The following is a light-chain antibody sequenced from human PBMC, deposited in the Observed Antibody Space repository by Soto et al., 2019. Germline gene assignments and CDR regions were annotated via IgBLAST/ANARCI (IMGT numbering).Light chain of an antibody. V-gene: IGKV3-15*01. CDR3: QQYNNWPRTWT. CDR1: QSVSNN. J-gene: IGKJ1*01. CDR2: GAS. Sequence: EIVMTQSPATLSVSPGERATLSCRASQSVSNNYLAWYQQKPGQAPRLLIYGASTRASGIPARFSGSGSGTEFTLTISSLQSEDFAVYYCQQYNNWPRTWTFGQGTKVDIK.